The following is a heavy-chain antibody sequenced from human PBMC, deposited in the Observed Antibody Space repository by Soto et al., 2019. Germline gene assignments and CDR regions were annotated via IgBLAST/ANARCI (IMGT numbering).Heavy chain of an antibody. Sequence: GGSLRLSCAASGFTFSDYYMSWIRQAPGKGLEWVSYISSSGSTIYYADSVKGRFTISRDNAKNSLYLQMNSLRAEDTAVYYCAREGYYDFWSGPAYYYYGMDVWGQGTTVTVSS. D-gene: IGHD3-3*01. CDR3: AREGYYDFWSGPAYYYYGMDV. V-gene: IGHV3-11*01. J-gene: IGHJ6*02. CDR2: ISSSGSTI. CDR1: GFTFSDYY.